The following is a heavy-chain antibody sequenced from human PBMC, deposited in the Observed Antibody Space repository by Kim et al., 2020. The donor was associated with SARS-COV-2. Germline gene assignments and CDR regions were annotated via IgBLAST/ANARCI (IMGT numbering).Heavy chain of an antibody. Sequence: TYHANSVKGRFTITGDNSKNTLYLQMNSLRAEDTAVYYCARSWGTTLFDYWGQGTLVTVSS. CDR3: ARSWGTTLFDY. CDR2: T. D-gene: IGHD3-16*01. J-gene: IGHJ4*02. V-gene: IGHV3-53*01.